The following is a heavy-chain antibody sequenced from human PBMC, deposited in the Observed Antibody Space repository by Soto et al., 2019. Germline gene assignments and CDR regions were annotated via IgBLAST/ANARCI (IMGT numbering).Heavy chain of an antibody. J-gene: IGHJ2*01. Sequence: EVQLVESGGGLVQPGGSLRLSCAASGFTFSDHFMDWVRQAPGKGLEWVGRIRNKAYSYTTEYAASVKGRFTISRDDSMTSLYLQMNSLTTEDTAVYYCARGGGGYCDLWGRGTLVTVSS. D-gene: IGHD3-10*01. V-gene: IGHV3-72*01. CDR1: GFTFSDHF. CDR2: IRNKAYSYTT. CDR3: ARGGGGYCDL.